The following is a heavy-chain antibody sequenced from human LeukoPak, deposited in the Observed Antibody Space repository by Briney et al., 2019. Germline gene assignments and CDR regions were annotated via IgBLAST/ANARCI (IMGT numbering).Heavy chain of an antibody. CDR3: AKCVVVVPAVLRRFDP. CDR2: ITGSGGGT. J-gene: IGHJ5*02. V-gene: IGHV3-23*01. CDR1: GFTFSNYA. Sequence: GGSLRLSCAASGFTFSNYAMTWVRQAPGRGLEWVSGITGSGGGTYYADSLKGRFTISRDNSKNTLYLQMNSLRADDTAVYYCAKCVVVVPAVLRRFDPWGQGTLVTVSS. D-gene: IGHD2-2*01.